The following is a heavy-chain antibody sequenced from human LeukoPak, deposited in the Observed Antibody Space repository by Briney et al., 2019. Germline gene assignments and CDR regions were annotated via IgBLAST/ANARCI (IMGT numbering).Heavy chain of an antibody. Sequence: SETLSLTCTVSGGSISSGSYYWSWIRQPAGKGLEWIGRVYTSGSTNYNPSLKSRVTISVDTSKNQFSLKLSSVTAADTAVYYCARVCLQEYYYDSSGYYQNWFDPWGQGTLVTVSS. V-gene: IGHV4-61*02. CDR3: ARVCLQEYYYDSSGYYQNWFDP. CDR1: GGSISSGSYY. J-gene: IGHJ5*02. D-gene: IGHD3-22*01. CDR2: VYTSGST.